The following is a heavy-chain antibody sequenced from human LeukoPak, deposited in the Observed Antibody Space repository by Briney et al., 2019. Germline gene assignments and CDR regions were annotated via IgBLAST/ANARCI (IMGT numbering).Heavy chain of an antibody. J-gene: IGHJ4*02. V-gene: IGHV3-30-3*01. CDR3: AKGGYSSGHRYFDY. CDR1: GFTFSSYA. D-gene: IGHD6-19*01. Sequence: GGSLRLSCAASGFTFSSYAMHWVRQAPGKGLEWVAVISYDGSNKYYADSVKGRFTISRDNSKNTLYLQMNSLRAEDTAVYYCAKGGYSSGHRYFDYWGQGTLVTVSS. CDR2: ISYDGSNK.